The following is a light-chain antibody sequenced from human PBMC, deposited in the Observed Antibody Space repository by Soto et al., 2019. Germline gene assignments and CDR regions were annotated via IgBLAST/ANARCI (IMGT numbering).Light chain of an antibody. Sequence: ATQMTQSPSSLSASVGDRVTISCRASQGISNYLAWYQQRPGKAPKLLIFGATTLQSGVPSRFSASGSGPDFTLTISRLEPEGFAVYYCQQYGGSPRTFGQGTKVDIK. J-gene: IGKJ1*01. V-gene: IGKV1-6*01. CDR2: GAT. CDR3: QQYGGSPRT. CDR1: QGISNY.